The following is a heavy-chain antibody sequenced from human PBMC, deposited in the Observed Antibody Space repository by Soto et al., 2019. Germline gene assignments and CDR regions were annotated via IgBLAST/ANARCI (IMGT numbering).Heavy chain of an antibody. CDR3: ARRGYGVYFDY. J-gene: IGHJ4*02. D-gene: IGHD3-10*01. V-gene: IGHV3-64*01. Sequence: EVPLVESGGGLVQPGGSLRLSCAASGFTFSSYAMHWVRQAPGKGLEYVSVISGNGDSTYYANSVKGRFTISRDNSKNTLYLQMGSLRAEDMGVYYCARRGYGVYFDYWGQGTLVTVSS. CDR1: GFTFSSYA. CDR2: ISGNGDST.